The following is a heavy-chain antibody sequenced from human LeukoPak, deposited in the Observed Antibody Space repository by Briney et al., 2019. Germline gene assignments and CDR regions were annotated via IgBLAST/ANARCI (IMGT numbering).Heavy chain of an antibody. CDR2: INSDGSST. CDR3: AREATYYDILTGYLNWFDP. D-gene: IGHD3-9*01. CDR1: GFTFSSYW. V-gene: IGHV3-74*01. J-gene: IGHJ5*02. Sequence: GSLGLSCAASGFTFSSYWMHWVRQAPGKGLVWVSRINSDGSSTSYADSVKGRFTISRDNAKNTLYLQMNSLRAEDTAVYYCAREATYYDILTGYLNWFDPWGQGTLVTVSS.